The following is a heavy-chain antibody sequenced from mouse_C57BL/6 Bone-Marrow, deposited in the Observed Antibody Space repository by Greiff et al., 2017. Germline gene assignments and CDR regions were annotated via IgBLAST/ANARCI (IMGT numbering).Heavy chain of an antibody. CDR3: ASSRDEIY. J-gene: IGHJ2*01. V-gene: IGHV1-82*01. Sequence: QVQLQQSGPELVKPGASVKISCKASGYAFSSSWMNWVKQRPGKGLEWIGRIYPGDGDTNYNGKFKGKATLTADKSSSTAYMQLSSLTSEDSAVYCCASSRDEIYWGQGTTLTVSS. CDR2: IYPGDGDT. CDR1: GYAFSSSW.